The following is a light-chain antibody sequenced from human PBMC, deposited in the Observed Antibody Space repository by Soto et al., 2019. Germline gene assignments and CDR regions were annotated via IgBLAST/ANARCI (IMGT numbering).Light chain of an antibody. V-gene: IGKV3-20*01. CDR3: QHYGSPPFT. CDR1: QSVPTNY. Sequence: EIVLTQSPGTLSLSPGERATLSCRASQSVPTNYLAWYQQKPGQAPRLLIYGASSRATGIPDRFSGSGSGTDFTLTISRLEPEDFAVYHCQHYGSPPFTFAGGTKLEIK. CDR2: GAS. J-gene: IGKJ4*01.